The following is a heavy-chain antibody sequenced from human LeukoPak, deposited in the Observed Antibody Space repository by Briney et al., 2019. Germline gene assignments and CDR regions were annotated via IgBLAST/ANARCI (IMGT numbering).Heavy chain of an antibody. CDR2: INQGGSVK. Sequence: PGGSLRLSCAASGFTFRSYWMSWVRQAPGKGLEWVANINQGGSVKYYADSVKGRFTISRDNAKNSLYLQMNSLRAEDTAVYYCARAGEYCSGGSCFHLFDYWGQGTLVTVSS. CDR1: GFTFRSYW. CDR3: ARAGEYCSGGSCFHLFDY. D-gene: IGHD2-15*01. V-gene: IGHV3-7*01. J-gene: IGHJ4*02.